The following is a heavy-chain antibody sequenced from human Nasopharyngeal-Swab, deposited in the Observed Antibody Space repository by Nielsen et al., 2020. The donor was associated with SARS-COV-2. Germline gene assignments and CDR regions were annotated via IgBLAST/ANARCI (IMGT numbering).Heavy chain of an antibody. CDR3: AKDSGAGFCDDGSCFPTNH. J-gene: IGHJ5*02. D-gene: IGHD2-15*01. CDR1: GFTFTSYA. CDR2: MSGRGDNT. Sequence: GESLKISWAASGFTFTSYARNWVRHAPGKGLEWVSGMSGRGDNTYYAESVKGRFTISRDTSKNTLYLQMNGLRAEDTAVYYCAKDSGAGFCDDGSCFPTNHWGQGTLVTVSS. V-gene: IGHV3-23*01.